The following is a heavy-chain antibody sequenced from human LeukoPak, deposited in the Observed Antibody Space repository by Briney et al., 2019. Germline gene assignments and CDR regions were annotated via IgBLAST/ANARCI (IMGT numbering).Heavy chain of an antibody. CDR3: ATPYYYDSSGYYVY. J-gene: IGHJ4*02. Sequence: PGGSLRLSCAASGFTFDDYGMSWVRQAPGKGLEWVSDINWNGGSTGYADSVKGRFTISRDNAKNSLYLQMNSLRAEDTALYYCATPYYYDSSGYYVYWGQGTLVTVSS. V-gene: IGHV3-20*04. D-gene: IGHD3-22*01. CDR1: GFTFDDYG. CDR2: INWNGGST.